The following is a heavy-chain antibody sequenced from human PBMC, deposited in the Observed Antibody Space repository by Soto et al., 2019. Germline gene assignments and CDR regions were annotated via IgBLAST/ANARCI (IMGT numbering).Heavy chain of an antibody. J-gene: IGHJ4*02. CDR2: ISSSSSYI. CDR1: GFTFSSYS. Sequence: PGGSLRLSCADSGFTFSSYSMNWVRQAPGKGLEWVSSISSSSSYIYYADSVKGRFTISRDNAKNSLYLQMNSLRAEDTAVYYCARDRLLRFLDHEAPGYWGQGTLVTVSS. V-gene: IGHV3-21*01. D-gene: IGHD3-3*01. CDR3: ARDRLLRFLDHEAPGY.